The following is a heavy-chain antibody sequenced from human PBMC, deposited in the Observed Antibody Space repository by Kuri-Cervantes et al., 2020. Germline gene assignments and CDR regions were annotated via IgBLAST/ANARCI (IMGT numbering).Heavy chain of an antibody. D-gene: IGHD6-13*01. CDR1: GASMSGYS. V-gene: IGHV4-59*12. J-gene: IGHJ4*02. CDR2: VFYTGST. CDR3: ARTQGMSWKKAWGY. Sequence: SETLSLTCAVSGASMSGYSWSWIRQPPGKGLEWIGYVFYTGSTSYNPSLRSRVTISVDTSKNQFSLKLSSVTAADTAVYYCARTQGMSWKKAWGYWGQGTLVTVSS.